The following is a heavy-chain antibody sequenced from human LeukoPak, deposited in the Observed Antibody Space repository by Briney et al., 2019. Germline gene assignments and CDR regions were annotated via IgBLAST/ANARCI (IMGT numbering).Heavy chain of an antibody. J-gene: IGHJ4*02. CDR2: FYSTGST. CDR3: AARYSRIYYWHS. CDR1: GGSISSSLYY. D-gene: IGHD1-26*01. V-gene: IGHV4-39*01. Sequence: TSETLSLTCTVSGGSISSSLYYYGCIRQSPGKGLEWIGSFYSTGSTYYNPSLKSPVTISVDTSKNKFSLKLSSVTAAGTAVYYCAARYSRIYYWHSWGQGTLVTVSS.